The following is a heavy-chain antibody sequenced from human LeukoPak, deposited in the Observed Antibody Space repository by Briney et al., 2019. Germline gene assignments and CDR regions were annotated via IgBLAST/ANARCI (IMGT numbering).Heavy chain of an antibody. V-gene: IGHV3-23*01. J-gene: IGHJ3*02. Sequence: GGSLRLFCAASGFTFSSYAMSWVRQAPGKGLEWVSAISGSGGSTYYADSVKGRFTISRDNSKNALYLQMNSLRAEDTAVYYCAKTYGDYVSGAFDIWGQGTMVTVSS. CDR2: ISGSGGST. CDR1: GFTFSSYA. CDR3: AKTYGDYVSGAFDI. D-gene: IGHD4-17*01.